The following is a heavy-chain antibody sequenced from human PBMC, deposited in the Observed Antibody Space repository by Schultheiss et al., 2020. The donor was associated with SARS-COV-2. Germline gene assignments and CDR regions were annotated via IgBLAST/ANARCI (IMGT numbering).Heavy chain of an antibody. J-gene: IGHJ4*02. D-gene: IGHD2-2*01. Sequence: GGSLRLSCAASGFTFSSYGMHWVRQAPGKGLEWVAVISYDGSNKYYADSVKGRFTISRDNSKNTLYLQMNSLRAEDTAVYYCAKAKEDIVVVPAAMRASSDYWGQGTLVTVSS. CDR3: AKAKEDIVVVPAAMRASSDY. CDR1: GFTFSSYG. V-gene: IGHV3-30*18. CDR2: ISYDGSNK.